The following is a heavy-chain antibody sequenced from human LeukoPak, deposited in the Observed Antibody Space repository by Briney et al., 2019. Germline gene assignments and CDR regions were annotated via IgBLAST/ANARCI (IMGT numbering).Heavy chain of an antibody. CDR2: ISGGGGST. J-gene: IGHJ4*02. D-gene: IGHD1-26*01. CDR3: AKDYSGSYYYFDY. CDR1: GFTFSIFA. Sequence: GGSLRPSCAASGFTFSIFAMSWVRQAPGKGLEWVSTISGGGGSTFYADSVRGRLTISRDNSKNTLYLQVNSLRAEDTAVYYCAKDYSGSYYYFDYWGQGTLVTVSS. V-gene: IGHV3-23*01.